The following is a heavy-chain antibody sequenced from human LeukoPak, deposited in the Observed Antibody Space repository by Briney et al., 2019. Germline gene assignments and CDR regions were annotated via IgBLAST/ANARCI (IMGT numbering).Heavy chain of an antibody. J-gene: IGHJ3*02. CDR2: IIPIFGTA. CDR3: ARGNDFWSGYLRSAFDI. Sequence: SVKVSCKASGGTFSSYAISWVRQAPGQGLEWMGGIIPIFGTANYAQKFQGRVTINSDESTSTAYMGLSSLRSEDTAVYYCARGNDFWSGYLRSAFDIWGQGTMVTVSS. V-gene: IGHV1-69*01. CDR1: GGTFSSYA. D-gene: IGHD3-3*01.